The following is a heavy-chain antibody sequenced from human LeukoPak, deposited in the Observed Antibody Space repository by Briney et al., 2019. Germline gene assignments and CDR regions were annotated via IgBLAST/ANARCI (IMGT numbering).Heavy chain of an antibody. Sequence: SETLSLTCAVYGGSFSGYYWSWIRQPPGKGLEWIGEINHSGSTNYNPSLKSRVTISVDTSKDQFSLKLSSVTAADTAVYYCARGGYYYGSGSYYYRVYYFDYWGQGTLVTASS. CDR3: ARGGYYYGSGSYYYRVYYFDY. CDR2: INHSGST. V-gene: IGHV4-34*01. CDR1: GGSFSGYY. J-gene: IGHJ4*02. D-gene: IGHD3-10*01.